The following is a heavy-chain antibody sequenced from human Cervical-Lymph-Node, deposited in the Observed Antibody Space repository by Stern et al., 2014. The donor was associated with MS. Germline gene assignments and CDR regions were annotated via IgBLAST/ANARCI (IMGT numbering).Heavy chain of an antibody. CDR2: LDPNNGGT. D-gene: IGHD2-2*01. CDR3: ARGPPGGDYFDY. Sequence: VQLVESGAEVKKPGASVKVSCKASGFTFASYYMHWVRQAPGQGLECMGRLDPNNGGTNSAQKFQGRVTMTRVTSIRTGYLELSRLRSDDTAVYYCARGPPGGDYFDYWGQGTLVTVSS. J-gene: IGHJ4*02. V-gene: IGHV1-2*06. CDR1: GFTFASYY.